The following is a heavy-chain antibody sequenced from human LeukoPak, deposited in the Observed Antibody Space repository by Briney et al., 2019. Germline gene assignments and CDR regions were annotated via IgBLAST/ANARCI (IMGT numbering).Heavy chain of an antibody. J-gene: IGHJ4*02. CDR2: IFPSGGEI. Sequence: PGGSLRLSCAASGFTFSTFAMIWVRQPPGKGLEWVSSIFPSGGEIHYADSVRGRFAISRDNSKSTLSLQMNSLRAEDTAIYYCASRNSLFIWGQGTLVTVSS. V-gene: IGHV3-23*01. CDR3: ASRNSLFI. D-gene: IGHD4-23*01. CDR1: GFTFSTFA.